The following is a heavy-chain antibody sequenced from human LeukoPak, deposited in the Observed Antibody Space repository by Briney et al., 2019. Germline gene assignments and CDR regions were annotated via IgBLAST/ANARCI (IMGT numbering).Heavy chain of an antibody. D-gene: IGHD5-18*01. V-gene: IGHV4-59*01. Sequence: PSETLSLTCTVSGGSISSYYWSWIRQPPGKGLEWIAYLDYRGSTTYNPSLRSRVTISVDTSRNQFSLKLSSVTAADTAVYYCARSRSGYSYDHAAFDIWGQGTMVTVSS. CDR1: GGSISSYY. J-gene: IGHJ3*02. CDR2: LDYRGST. CDR3: ARSRSGYSYDHAAFDI.